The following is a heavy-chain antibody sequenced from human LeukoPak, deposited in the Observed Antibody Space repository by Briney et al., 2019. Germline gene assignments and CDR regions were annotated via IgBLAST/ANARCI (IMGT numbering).Heavy chain of an antibody. J-gene: IGHJ4*02. Sequence: PGGSLRLSCAASGFTFSSYAMSWVRQAPGKGLEWVSAISGSGGSTYYADSVKGRFTISRDNSKNTLYLQMNSLRAEDTAVYYCAKDRGRISVVASDYWGQGALVTVPS. CDR1: GFTFSSYA. CDR3: AKDRGRISVVASDY. D-gene: IGHD3-16*02. CDR2: ISGSGGST. V-gene: IGHV3-23*01.